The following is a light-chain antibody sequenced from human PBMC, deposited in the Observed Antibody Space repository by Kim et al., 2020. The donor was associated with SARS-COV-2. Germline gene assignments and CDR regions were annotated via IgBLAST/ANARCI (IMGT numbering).Light chain of an antibody. CDR3: QAWDSSTAV. J-gene: IGLJ2*01. V-gene: IGLV3-1*01. Sequence: SYELTQPPSVPVAPGQTASITCSGDKLGDKYACWYQQKPGQSPVLLIYQDSKRPSGIPERFSGSNSGNTATLTISGTRAMDEADYYCQAWDSSTAVFGAGTQLTVL. CDR2: QDS. CDR1: KLGDKY.